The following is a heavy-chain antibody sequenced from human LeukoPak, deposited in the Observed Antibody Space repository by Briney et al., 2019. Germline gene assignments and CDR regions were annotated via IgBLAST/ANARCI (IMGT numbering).Heavy chain of an antibody. CDR2: INPNSGGT. Sequence: GASVKVSCKASGYTFTGYYMHWVRQAPGQGLEWMGWINPNSGGTNYAQKFQGRVTMTRDTSISTAYMELRSLRSDDTAVYYCARVHGYSSSYPDYWGQGTLVTVSS. CDR3: ARVHGYSSSYPDY. V-gene: IGHV1-2*02. J-gene: IGHJ4*02. CDR1: GYTFTGYY. D-gene: IGHD6-13*01.